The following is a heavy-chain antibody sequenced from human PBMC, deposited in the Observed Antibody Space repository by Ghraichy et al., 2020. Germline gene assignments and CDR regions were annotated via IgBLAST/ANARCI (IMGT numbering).Heavy chain of an antibody. D-gene: IGHD4-11*01. V-gene: IGHV3-30*03. Sequence: GESLNISCAAVGVTLRTNGLHWVRLAPRKGPEWVAVISSNGNSKYYPDSVKGRFTISRDNSRNSLYLQMDSVRPDDTAIYYCARSYSPLNSPNPIWGPGTTVIVSS. CDR2: ISSNGNSK. CDR1: GVTLRTNG. J-gene: IGHJ6*02. CDR3: ARSYSPLNSPNPI.